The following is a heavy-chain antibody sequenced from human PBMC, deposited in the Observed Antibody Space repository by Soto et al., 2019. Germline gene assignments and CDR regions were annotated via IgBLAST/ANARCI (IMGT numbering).Heavy chain of an antibody. V-gene: IGHV4-59*02. D-gene: IGHD2-15*01. J-gene: IGHJ4*02. Sequence: SETLSLTCNVSGGSASDYYWSWIRQAPGKGLEWIGYIHYRGVINYNPSLKSRVTMSVDPSKNQFSLNLRSVTTADTAVYFCARDPAGGHGHWGLGSLVTVSS. CDR1: GGSASDYY. CDR2: IHYRGVI. CDR3: ARDPAGGHGH.